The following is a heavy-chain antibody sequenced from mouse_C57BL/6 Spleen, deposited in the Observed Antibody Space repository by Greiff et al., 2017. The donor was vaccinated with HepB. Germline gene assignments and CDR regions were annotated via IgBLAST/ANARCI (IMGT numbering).Heavy chain of an antibody. J-gene: IGHJ2*01. CDR3: ARDTLYGSSWFDY. V-gene: IGHV5-4*01. CDR2: ISDGGSYT. CDR1: GFTFSSYA. Sequence: EVKLVESGGGLVKPGGSLKLSCAASGFTFSSYAMSWVRQTPEKRLEWVATISDGGSYTYYPDNVKGRFTISRDNAKNNLYLQMSHRKSEDTAMYYCARDTLYGSSWFDYWGQGTTLTVSS. D-gene: IGHD1-1*01.